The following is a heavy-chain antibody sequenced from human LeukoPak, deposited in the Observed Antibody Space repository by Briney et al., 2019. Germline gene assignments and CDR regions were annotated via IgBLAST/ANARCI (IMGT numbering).Heavy chain of an antibody. V-gene: IGHV3-66*01. CDR2: IYSGGST. J-gene: IGHJ6*03. Sequence: GGSLRLSCAASGFTVSSNYMSWVRQAPGKGLEWVSVIYSGGSTYYSDSVKGRFTISRDNSKNTLYLQMNSLRAEDTAVYYCARTVEWLRNYYYYYYYMDVWGKGTTVTISS. CDR1: GFTVSSNY. D-gene: IGHD5-12*01. CDR3: ARTVEWLRNYYYYYYYMDV.